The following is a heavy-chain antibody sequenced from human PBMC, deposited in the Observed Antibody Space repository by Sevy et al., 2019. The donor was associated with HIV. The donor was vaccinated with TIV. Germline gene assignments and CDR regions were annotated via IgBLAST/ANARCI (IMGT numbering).Heavy chain of an antibody. V-gene: IGHV5-51*01. J-gene: IGHJ6*02. CDR2: IYPGDPDT. D-gene: IGHD3-16*01. CDR1: GYSFGTYW. CDR3: ARRRQLRVAEILGDGGMDV. Sequence: GESLKISCKASGYSFGTYWIGWVRQMPGGGLDWMGIIYPGDPDTRYSPSFRGQVTISADTSITTAFLHWSTLEASDTATYYWARRRQLRVAEILGDGGMDVWGQGTAVTVSS.